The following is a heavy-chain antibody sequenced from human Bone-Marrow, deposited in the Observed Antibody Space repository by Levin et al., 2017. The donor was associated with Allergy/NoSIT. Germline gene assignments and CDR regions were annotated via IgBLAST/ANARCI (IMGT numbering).Heavy chain of an antibody. CDR3: ARRYTLDV. D-gene: IGHD5-18*01. Sequence: GGSLRLSCKGSGYTFITYYIAWVRQMPGKGLEWVGIIYPGDSDTRYSPSFRGQVTISADKSISTAYLQWDSLKASDHATYHCARRYTLDVWGQATPVTVSS. CDR2: IYPGDSDT. V-gene: IGHV5-51*01. CDR1: GYTFITYY. J-gene: IGHJ6*02.